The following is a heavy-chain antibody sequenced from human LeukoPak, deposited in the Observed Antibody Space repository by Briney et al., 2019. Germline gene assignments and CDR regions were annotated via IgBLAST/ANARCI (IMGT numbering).Heavy chain of an antibody. CDR1: GFTLTSYA. J-gene: IGHJ3*02. CDR3: ARFRNDFWTGHPSDALDI. D-gene: IGHD3/OR15-3a*01. Sequence: GGSLRLSCAASGFTLTSYAMSWVRQAPGKGLEWVSSISGSGRGGIPSYADSVKGRSTISRDNSRNTLYLQLNSLRVEDTALYYCARFRNDFWTGHPSDALDIWGQGTMVTVSS. CDR2: ISGSGRGGIP. V-gene: IGHV3-23*01.